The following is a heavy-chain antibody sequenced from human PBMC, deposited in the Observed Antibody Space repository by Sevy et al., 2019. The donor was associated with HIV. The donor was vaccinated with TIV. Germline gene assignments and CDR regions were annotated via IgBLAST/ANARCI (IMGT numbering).Heavy chain of an antibody. V-gene: IGHV1-46*01. CDR1: GYTFTSYY. CDR3: AGGPGGTANYPHYYYGMDV. CDR2: INPSGGST. J-gene: IGHJ6*02. Sequence: ASVKVSCKASGYTFTSYYMHWVRQAPGQGLEWMGIINPSGGSTSYAQKFQGRVTMTRDTSTSTVYMELSSLRSEDTAVYYCAGGPGGTANYPHYYYGMDVWGQGTTVTVSS. D-gene: IGHD5-18*01.